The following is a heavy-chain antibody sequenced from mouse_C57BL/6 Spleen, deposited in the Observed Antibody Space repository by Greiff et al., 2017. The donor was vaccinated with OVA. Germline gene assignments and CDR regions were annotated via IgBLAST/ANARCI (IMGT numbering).Heavy chain of an antibody. D-gene: IGHD4-1*01. V-gene: IGHV1-81*01. CDR2: IYPRSGNT. CDR1: GYTFTSYG. CDR3: ARLTGTYYFDY. J-gene: IGHJ2*01. Sequence: QVHVKQSGAELARPGASVKLSCKASGYTFTSYGISWVKQRTGQGLEWIGEIYPRSGNTYYNEKFKGKATLTADKSSSTAYMELRSLTSEDSAVYFCARLTGTYYFDYWGQGTTLTVSS.